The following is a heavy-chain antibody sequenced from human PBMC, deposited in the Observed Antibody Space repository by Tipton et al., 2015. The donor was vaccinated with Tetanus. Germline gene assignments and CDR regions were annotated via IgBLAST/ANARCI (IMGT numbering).Heavy chain of an antibody. CDR1: GFTLSDYY. D-gene: IGHD6-6*01. V-gene: IGHV3-11*01. CDR3: ARASGLADRPWDFEY. J-gene: IGHJ4*02. Sequence: GSLRLSCAASGFTLSDYYMSWIRQAPGKGLEWVSYISSSGRTIYYTDSVKGRFTISRDNAKNSLFLQMNSLRAEDTAVYYCARASGLADRPWDFEYWGQGTLATVSS. CDR2: ISSSGRTI.